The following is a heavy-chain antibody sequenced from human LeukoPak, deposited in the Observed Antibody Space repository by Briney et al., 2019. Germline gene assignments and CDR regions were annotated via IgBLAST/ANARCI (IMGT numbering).Heavy chain of an antibody. Sequence: GASVKVSCKASGYTFTGYYMHWVRQAPGQGLEWMGWINPNSGGTNYAQNFQGRVTLTRDTSITTAYMELSSLRSDDTAVYYCARENWIYDYWGQGTLVTVSS. J-gene: IGHJ4*02. CDR1: GYTFTGYY. CDR3: ARENWIYDY. V-gene: IGHV1-2*02. CDR2: INPNSGGT. D-gene: IGHD1-7*01.